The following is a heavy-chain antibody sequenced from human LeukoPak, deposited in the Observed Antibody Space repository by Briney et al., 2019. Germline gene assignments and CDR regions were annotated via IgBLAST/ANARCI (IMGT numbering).Heavy chain of an antibody. CDR2: ISTSTSYT. V-gene: IGHV3-11*06. CDR1: GFTFSDYY. J-gene: IGHJ4*02. CDR3: ARFVGSGWKYFDY. Sequence: GGSLRLSCAASGFTFSDYYMSWIRQAPGKGLEWVSFISTSTSYTNYADSVKGRFSISRDSAKNSLYLQMNSLKAEDTAVYYCARFVGSGWKYFDYWGQGALVTVSS. D-gene: IGHD6-19*01.